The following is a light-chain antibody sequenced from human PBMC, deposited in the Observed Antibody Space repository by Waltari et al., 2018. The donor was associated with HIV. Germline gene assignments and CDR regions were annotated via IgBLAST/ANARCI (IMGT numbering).Light chain of an antibody. CDR2: DNK. J-gene: IGLJ2*01. V-gene: IGLV1-51*01. Sequence: QSVLTQPPSVSAAPGQKVTFSCSGSPSNIGKNFVSWYQQLPEAAPKLIIYDNKKRPSGVPDPFSGSKSATSATLAISGLQTGDEADYYCGTWDSSVSAGVFGGGTKLTVL. CDR3: GTWDSSVSAGV. CDR1: PSNIGKNF.